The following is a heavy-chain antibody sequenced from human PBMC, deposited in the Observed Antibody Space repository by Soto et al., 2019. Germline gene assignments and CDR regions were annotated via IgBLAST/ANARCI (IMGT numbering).Heavy chain of an antibody. CDR1: GYTFTGYY. D-gene: IGHD1-7*01. CDR2: INPNSSGT. J-gene: IGHJ5*02. Sequence: ASVKVSCKASGYTFTGYYMHWVRQAPGQGLEWMGWINPNSSGTNYAQKFQGRVTMTRDTSISTAYMELSRLRSDDTAVYYCARETGTTNWFDPWGQGTLVTVSS. V-gene: IGHV1-2*02. CDR3: ARETGTTNWFDP.